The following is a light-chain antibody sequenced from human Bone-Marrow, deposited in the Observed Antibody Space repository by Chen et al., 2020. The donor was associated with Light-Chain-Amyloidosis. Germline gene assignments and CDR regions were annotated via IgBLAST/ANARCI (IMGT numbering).Light chain of an antibody. J-gene: IGLJ1*01. Sequence: QSALTHPAPLSGSPGQSLTISCTGTSSDVGGDNHVSWYQQHPDQAPKLMIYEVTNWPSWVPDRFSGSKSDNTASLTISGLQTEDEADYFCSSYTITNTLVFGSGTRVTVL. CDR2: EVT. V-gene: IGLV2-14*01. CDR1: SSDVGGDNH. CDR3: SSYTITNTLV.